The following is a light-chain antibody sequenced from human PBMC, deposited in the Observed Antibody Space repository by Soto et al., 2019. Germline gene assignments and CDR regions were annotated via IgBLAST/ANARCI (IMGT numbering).Light chain of an antibody. CDR2: DVS. Sequence: QSALTQPASVSGSPGQSIAISCTGTSSDVGYSNYVSWCQQLPGKAPKLMIYDVSDRPSGVSNRFSGSKSGSTASLTISGLQAEDEADYYCSSYTSSSLYVFGSGTKVTVL. J-gene: IGLJ1*01. CDR3: SSYTSSSLYV. V-gene: IGLV2-14*01. CDR1: SSDVGYSNY.